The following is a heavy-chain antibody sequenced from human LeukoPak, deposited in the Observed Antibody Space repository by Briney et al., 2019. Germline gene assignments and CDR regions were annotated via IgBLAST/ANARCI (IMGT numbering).Heavy chain of an antibody. CDR3: ATETTYYYDSSGPTHWFDP. J-gene: IGHJ5*02. V-gene: IGHV4-61*01. Sequence: SETLSLTCTVSGGSVSSNIYYWNWIRQPPGKALEWVGEINHSGSTNYNPSLKSRVTISVDTSKNQFSLKLSSVTAADTAVYYCATETTYYYDSSGPTHWFDPWGQGTLVTVSS. CDR2: INHSGST. CDR1: GGSVSSNIYY. D-gene: IGHD3-22*01.